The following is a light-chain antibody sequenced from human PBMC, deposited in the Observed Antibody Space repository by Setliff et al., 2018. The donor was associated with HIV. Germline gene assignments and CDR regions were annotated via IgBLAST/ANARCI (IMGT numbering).Light chain of an antibody. V-gene: IGLV1-40*01. CDR3: QSYDSSLRGSYV. CDR1: SSNIGAGYD. J-gene: IGLJ1*01. CDR2: GNS. Sequence: QSVLTQPPSVSGAPGQRVTISCTGSSSNIGAGYDVHWYQQLPGTAPKILIYGNSNRPSGVPDRFSGSKSGTSASLAITGLQAEDEADYYCQSYDSSLRGSYVFGTGTKV.